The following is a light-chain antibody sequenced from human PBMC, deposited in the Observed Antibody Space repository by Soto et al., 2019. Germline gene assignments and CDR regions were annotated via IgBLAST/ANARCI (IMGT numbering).Light chain of an antibody. CDR1: SGDVGGFKY. Sequence: QSALTHPASLSASPGQSISVSCTGTSGDVGGFKYVSWYQQHPGKAPKLMIYEVSSRPSGVSNRFSGSKSGNTASLTISGLQAEDEADYYCSSYTSSSSIYVFGTGTKVTVL. J-gene: IGLJ1*01. CDR3: SSYTSSSSIYV. V-gene: IGLV2-14*03. CDR2: EVS.